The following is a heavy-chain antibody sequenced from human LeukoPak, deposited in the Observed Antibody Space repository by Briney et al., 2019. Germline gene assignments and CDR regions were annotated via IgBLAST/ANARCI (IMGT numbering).Heavy chain of an antibody. D-gene: IGHD3-3*01. CDR1: GYTFISYG. V-gene: IGHV1-18*01. J-gene: IGHJ5*02. Sequence: ASVNVSCKASGYTFISYGISWVRQAPGQGLEWMGWTSGDNVNTYYAQKFLGRVTMTTDTSTTTAYMELRGLRSDDTAVYYCARDWEWRARRDLFDPWGQGTRVTVSS. CDR2: TSGDNVNT. CDR3: ARDWEWRARRDLFDP.